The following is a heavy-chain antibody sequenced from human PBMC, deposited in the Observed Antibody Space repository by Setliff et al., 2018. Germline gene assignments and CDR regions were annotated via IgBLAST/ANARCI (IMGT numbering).Heavy chain of an antibody. J-gene: IGHJ6*03. CDR3: ARLLWLTTRYYMDV. V-gene: IGHV3-7*03. CDR1: GFTFDVYD. Sequence: GGSLRLSCSASGFTFDVYDLNWVRQAPGKGLEWVANIKEDGSEKYSVNSVKGRFTFSRDNAKSVLYLQMSSLGVEDTAVYYCARLLWLTTRYYMDVWGKGTTVTVSS. CDR2: IKEDGSEK. D-gene: IGHD5-18*01.